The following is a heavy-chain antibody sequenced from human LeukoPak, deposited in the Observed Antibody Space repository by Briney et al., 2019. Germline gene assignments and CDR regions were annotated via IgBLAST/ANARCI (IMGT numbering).Heavy chain of an antibody. CDR3: SVWFGELSH. D-gene: IGHD3-10*01. J-gene: IGHJ4*02. Sequence: GASVKVSCKTSGYTFTDYNIHWVRQAPGQGLEWMGWISPNSGGTNYAQRFQGMVTMTRDTSISTAYIDLSSLTSDDTATYYCSVWFGELSHWGQGTLVTVSS. CDR1: GYTFTDYN. V-gene: IGHV1-2*02. CDR2: ISPNSGGT.